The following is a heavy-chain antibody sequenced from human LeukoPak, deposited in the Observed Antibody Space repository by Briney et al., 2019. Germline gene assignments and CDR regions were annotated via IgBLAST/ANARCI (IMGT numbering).Heavy chain of an antibody. CDR3: ARDQYDFWSGYCDY. Sequence: GGSLRLSCAASGFTFSNAWMSWVRQAPGKGLEWVGRIRSKTDGGTTDYAAPVKGRFTISRDDSKNTLYLQMNSLRAEDTAVYYCARDQYDFWSGYCDYWGQGTLVTVSS. CDR1: GFTFSNAW. J-gene: IGHJ4*02. V-gene: IGHV3-15*01. D-gene: IGHD3-3*01. CDR2: IRSKTDGGTT.